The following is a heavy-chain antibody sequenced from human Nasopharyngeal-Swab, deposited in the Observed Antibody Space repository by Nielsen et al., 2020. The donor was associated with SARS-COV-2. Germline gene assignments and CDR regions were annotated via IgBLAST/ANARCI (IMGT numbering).Heavy chain of an antibody. Sequence: GGSLRLSCAASGFTFTDYYMTWVRQAPGKGLVWVSRINRDGSSTSYADSVKGRFTISRENAKNTLYLQMNSLRVEDTAVYYCARETAVAGDYYCDYWGQGTLVAVSS. D-gene: IGHD6-19*01. CDR2: INRDGSST. CDR1: GFTFTDYY. J-gene: IGHJ4*02. V-gene: IGHV3-74*01. CDR3: ARETAVAGDYYCDY.